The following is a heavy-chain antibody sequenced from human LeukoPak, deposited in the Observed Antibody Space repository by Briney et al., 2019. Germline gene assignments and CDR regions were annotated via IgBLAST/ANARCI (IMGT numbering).Heavy chain of an antibody. Sequence: ASVKVSCKASGYTFTGYYMHWVRQAPGQGLEWMGWINPNNGGTNYAQNFQGRVTMTRDTSISTAYMELRWLRSDDTAVYYCARGGVAEYVRHWGQGTLVTVSS. CDR1: GYTFTGYY. J-gene: IGHJ1*01. CDR2: INPNNGGT. CDR3: ARGGVAEYVRH. V-gene: IGHV1-2*02.